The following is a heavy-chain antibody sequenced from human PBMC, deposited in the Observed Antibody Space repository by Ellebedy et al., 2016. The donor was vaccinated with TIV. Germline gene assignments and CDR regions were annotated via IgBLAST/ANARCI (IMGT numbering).Heavy chain of an antibody. CDR2: IKQDGSEK. CDR3: AKTGFYYYYGMDV. J-gene: IGHJ6*02. Sequence: PGGSLRLSCEASGFTFSAYWMTWVRQATGKGLQWVANIKQDGSEKFYVDSVKGRFTISRDNANNSLFLQMTSLRAEDTAVYYCAKTGFYYYYGMDVWGQGTTVTVSS. CDR1: GFTFSAYW. V-gene: IGHV3-7*01.